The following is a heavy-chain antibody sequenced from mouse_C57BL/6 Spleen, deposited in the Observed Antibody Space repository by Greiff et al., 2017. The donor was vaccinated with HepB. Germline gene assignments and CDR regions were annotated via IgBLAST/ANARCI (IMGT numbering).Heavy chain of an antibody. CDR2: IYPGNSDT. V-gene: IGHV1-5*01. D-gene: IGHD2-2*01. Sequence: EVQLQQSGTVLARPGASVKMSCKTSGYIFTSYWMHWVKQRPGQGLEWIGAIYPGNSDTSYNQKFKGKAKLTAVTSASTAYMELSSLTNEDSAVYYCTRLDYYGYDGFAYWGQGTLVTVSA. CDR1: GYIFTSYW. CDR3: TRLDYYGYDGFAY. J-gene: IGHJ3*01.